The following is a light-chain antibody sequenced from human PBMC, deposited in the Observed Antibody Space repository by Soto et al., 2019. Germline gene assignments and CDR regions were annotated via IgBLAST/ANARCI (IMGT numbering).Light chain of an antibody. CDR2: GAS. J-gene: IGKJ4*01. CDR1: QSVSSN. CDR3: QHRSNWPA. Sequence: EIVMTQSPATLSVSPGERATLSCRASQSVSSNLAWYQQKPGQAPRLLIYGASNRATGIPARFSGSGSGTDFTLTISSLEPEDFAVYYCQHRSNWPAFGGGTKVDIK. V-gene: IGKV3-11*01.